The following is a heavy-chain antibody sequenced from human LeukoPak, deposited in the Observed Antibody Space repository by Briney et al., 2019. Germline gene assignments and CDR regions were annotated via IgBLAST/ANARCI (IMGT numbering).Heavy chain of an antibody. J-gene: IGHJ4*02. Sequence: PGRSLRLSCAASGFTFSSYGMHWVRQAPGKGLEWVAVISYDGSNKYYADSVKGRFTISRDNSKNTLYLQMNSLRAEDTAVYYCAKERRGYGLDYWGQGTLVTVSS. CDR2: ISYDGSNK. CDR1: GFTFSSYG. V-gene: IGHV3-30*18. D-gene: IGHD5-12*01. CDR3: AKERRGYGLDY.